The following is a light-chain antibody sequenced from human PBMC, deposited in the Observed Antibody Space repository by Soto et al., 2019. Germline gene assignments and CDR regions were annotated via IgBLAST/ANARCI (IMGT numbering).Light chain of an antibody. CDR1: QSVSSN. J-gene: IGKJ1*01. CDR3: QQYNNWPRT. CDR2: AAS. Sequence: EIVMTQSPATLSVSPGERATLSCRASQSVSSNLAWYQQKPGQAPRVLIYAASTRATGIPARFSGSGSGTEFTLTISSLQSEDFAVYYCQQYNNWPRTFGQGTKVDI. V-gene: IGKV3-15*01.